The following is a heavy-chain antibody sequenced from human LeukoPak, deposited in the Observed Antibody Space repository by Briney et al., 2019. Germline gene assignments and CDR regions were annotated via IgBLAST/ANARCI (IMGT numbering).Heavy chain of an antibody. Sequence: ASVKVSCKASGYTFTGYYIHWVRQAPGQGLEWMGWINPNSGGTNYEQKFQGRVTMTRDTSISTAYMELSRPRSEDTAVYYCARSTKIWLDRDYYYGMDVWGEGTTVTVSS. D-gene: IGHD5-18*01. J-gene: IGHJ6*04. V-gene: IGHV1-2*02. CDR2: INPNSGGT. CDR3: ARSTKIWLDRDYYYGMDV. CDR1: GYTFTGYY.